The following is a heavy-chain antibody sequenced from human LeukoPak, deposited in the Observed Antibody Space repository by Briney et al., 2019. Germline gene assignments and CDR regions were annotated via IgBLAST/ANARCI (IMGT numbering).Heavy chain of an antibody. V-gene: IGHV4-61*01. D-gene: IGHD6-13*01. CDR2: IYYSGST. CDR3: ARDLAAAGASHFDY. Sequence: PSQTLSLTCTVSGGSISSGSYYWSWIRQPPGKGLEWIGYIYYSGSTNYNPSLKSRVTISVDTSKNQFSLQLNSVTPEDTAVYYCARDLAAAGASHFDYWGQGTLVTVSS. J-gene: IGHJ4*02. CDR1: GGSISSGSYY.